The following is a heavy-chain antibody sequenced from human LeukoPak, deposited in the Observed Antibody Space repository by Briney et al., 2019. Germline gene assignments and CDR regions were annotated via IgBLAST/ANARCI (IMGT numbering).Heavy chain of an antibody. CDR2: IYPGDSDT. V-gene: IGHV5-51*01. CDR3: ARRAIAAVNGMDV. CDR1: GYSFTSCW. J-gene: IGHJ6*02. D-gene: IGHD6-13*01. Sequence: GESLKISCKGSGYSFTSCWNGWVRQMPGKGLEWVGIIYPGDSDTRYSPSFQGQVTISADKSISTAYLQWSSLKASDTAMYYCARRAIAAVNGMDVWGQGTTVTVSS.